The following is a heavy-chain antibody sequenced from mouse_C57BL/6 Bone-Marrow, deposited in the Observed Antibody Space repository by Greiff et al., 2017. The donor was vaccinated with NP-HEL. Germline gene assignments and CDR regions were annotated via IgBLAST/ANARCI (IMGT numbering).Heavy chain of an antibody. J-gene: IGHJ2*01. Sequence: QVQLKQPGAELVRPGSSVKLSCKASGYTFTSYWMHWVKQRPIQGLEWIGNIDPSDSETHYNQKFKDKATLTVDKSSSTAYMQLSSLTSEDSAVYYCARQANWDLYYFDYWGQGTTLTVSS. D-gene: IGHD4-1*01. V-gene: IGHV1-52*01. CDR3: ARQANWDLYYFDY. CDR1: GYTFTSYW. CDR2: IDPSDSET.